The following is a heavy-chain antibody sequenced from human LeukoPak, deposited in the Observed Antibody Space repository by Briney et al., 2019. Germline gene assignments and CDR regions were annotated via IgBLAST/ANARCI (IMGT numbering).Heavy chain of an antibody. CDR2: INPNSGGT. J-gene: IGHJ5*02. D-gene: IGHD2-2*01. V-gene: IGHV1-2*02. CDR3: ARDIEDCSSTSCYPGP. Sequence: ASVKVSCKASGYTFTGYYMHWVRQAPGQGLEWMGWINPNSGGTNYAQKFQGRVTMTRDTSISTAYMELSRLRSDDTAVYYCARDIEDCSSTSCYPGPWGQGTLVTVSS. CDR1: GYTFTGYY.